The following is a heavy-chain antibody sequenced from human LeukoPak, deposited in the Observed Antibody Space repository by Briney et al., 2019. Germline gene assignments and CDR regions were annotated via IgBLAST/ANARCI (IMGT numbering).Heavy chain of an antibody. J-gene: IGHJ5*01. CDR2: IQGSGST. Sequence: SETLSLTCAVSGASISSSYWGWIRQSPGKGLEWIGYIQGSGSTDYNPSLKSRAIISLDRSKNDFSLKMSSVTAADTAVYYCARQNLYNWFDSWGQGALVIVSS. CDR3: ARQNLYNWFDS. V-gene: IGHV4-59*08. CDR1: GASISSSY. D-gene: IGHD2-8*01.